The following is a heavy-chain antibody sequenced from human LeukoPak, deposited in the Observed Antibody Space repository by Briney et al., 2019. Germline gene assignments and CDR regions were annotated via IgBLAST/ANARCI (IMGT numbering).Heavy chain of an antibody. D-gene: IGHD1/OR15-1a*01. CDR1: GFTFDTHA. J-gene: IGHJ3*02. V-gene: IGHV3-30*02. CDR3: AKLPKEQDAFDI. CDR2: IRYDGSNK. Sequence: GGSLRLSCAASGFTFDTHAMNWVRQAPSKGLECVAFIRYDGSNKYYTDSVKGRFTISRDNSKNTLFLQMNSLRAEDTAVYYCAKLPKEQDAFDIWGQGTMVTVSS.